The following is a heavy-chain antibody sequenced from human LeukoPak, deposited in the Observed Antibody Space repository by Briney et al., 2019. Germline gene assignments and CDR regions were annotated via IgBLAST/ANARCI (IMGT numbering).Heavy chain of an antibody. V-gene: IGHV3-30*14. D-gene: IGHD3-10*01. CDR2: ISYDGSNK. Sequence: GGSLRLSCAASGFTFSSYAMHWVRQAPGKGLEWVAVISYDGSNKYYADSVKGRFTISRDNSKNTLYLQMNSLRAEDTAVYYCARGWFGELLFAFDYWGQGTLVTVSS. J-gene: IGHJ4*02. CDR1: GFTFSSYA. CDR3: ARGWFGELLFAFDY.